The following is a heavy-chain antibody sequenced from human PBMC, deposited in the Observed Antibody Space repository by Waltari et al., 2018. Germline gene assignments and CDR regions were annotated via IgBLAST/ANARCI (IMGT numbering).Heavy chain of an antibody. CDR1: GFPFGADA. CDR3: TRDRWYSSTWYFDY. D-gene: IGHD2-2*01. J-gene: IGHJ4*02. CDR2: IRSKTYGGTA. Sequence: EVQLVESGGDLVPPGRSQRPSCPANGFPFGADALTWFRQAPGKGLEWVGFIRSKTYGGTAQYAASVKGRFTISRDDSKSIAYLQMNSLKTEDTAVYYCTRDRWYSSTWYFDYWGQGTLVTVSS. V-gene: IGHV3-49*03.